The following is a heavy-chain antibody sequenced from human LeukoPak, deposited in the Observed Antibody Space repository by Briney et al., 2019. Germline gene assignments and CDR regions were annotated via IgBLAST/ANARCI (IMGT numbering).Heavy chain of an antibody. J-gene: IGHJ4*02. CDR1: GFTFSSYA. Sequence: GGSLRLSCAASGFTFSSYAMHWVRQAPGKGLEWVAVTSYDGSNKYYADSVKGRFTISRDNSKNTLYLQMNSLRAEDTAVYYCARDLRHGDWYYFDYWGQGTLVTVSS. CDR3: ARDLRHGDWYYFDY. D-gene: IGHD4-17*01. CDR2: TSYDGSNK. V-gene: IGHV3-30*04.